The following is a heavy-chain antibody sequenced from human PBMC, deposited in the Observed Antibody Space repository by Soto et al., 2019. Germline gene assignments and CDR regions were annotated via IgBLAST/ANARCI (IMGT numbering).Heavy chain of an antibody. Sequence: EVQLLESGGGLVQPGGSLRLSCAASGFTFSSYAMSWVRQAPGKGLEWVSTISGSGGSTYYADSVKGRFTISRDNSKNTLYLQMDSLRAEDTAIYYCASGEGYSGYDYWGQGTLVTVSS. CDR2: ISGSGGST. J-gene: IGHJ4*02. CDR3: ASGEGYSGYDY. V-gene: IGHV3-23*01. D-gene: IGHD5-12*01. CDR1: GFTFSSYA.